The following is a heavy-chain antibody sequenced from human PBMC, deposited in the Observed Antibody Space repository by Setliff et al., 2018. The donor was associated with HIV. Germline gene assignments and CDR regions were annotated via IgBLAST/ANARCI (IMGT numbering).Heavy chain of an antibody. D-gene: IGHD4-17*01. V-gene: IGHV4-59*11. CDR3: ARDFLRSGYFDS. CDR2: IYISGST. CDR1: GGSINNHY. Sequence: SETLSLTCTVSGGSINNHYWYWIRQPPGKGLEWIGYIYISGSTLYNPSLRSRLSMSVDTSKNQFSLELSSVTAADTAVYFCARDFLRSGYFDSWGQGKLVTVSS. J-gene: IGHJ4*02.